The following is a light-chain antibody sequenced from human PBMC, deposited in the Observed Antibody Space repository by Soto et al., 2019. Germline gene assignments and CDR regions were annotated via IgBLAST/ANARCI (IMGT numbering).Light chain of an antibody. CDR3: QQYDTYSRT. V-gene: IGKV1-5*01. CDR1: QSISNC. J-gene: IGKJ1*01. Sequence: DIQMTQSPSTLSASVGDRVTISCRASQSISNCLAWYQQKPGKAPKLLMSDASSLERGVPSRFSGSGSGTEFTLTISSLQPDDSATYYCQQYDTYSRTFGQGTKVEIK. CDR2: DAS.